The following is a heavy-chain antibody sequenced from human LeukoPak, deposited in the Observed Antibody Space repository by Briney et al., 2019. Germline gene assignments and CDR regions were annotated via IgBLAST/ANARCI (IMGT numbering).Heavy chain of an antibody. CDR1: GGSFSGYY. Sequence: SETLSLTCAVYGGSFSGYYWSWLRQPPGKGLEWIGEINNGGSTNYNPALKSRVTISVDTSKNQFSLKLSSVTAADAAVYCCARSLYDRYYYDSSGYYPRTRFDYWGQGTLVTVSS. CDR3: ARSLYDRYYYDSSGYYPRTRFDY. J-gene: IGHJ4*02. V-gene: IGHV4-34*01. CDR2: INNGGST. D-gene: IGHD3-22*01.